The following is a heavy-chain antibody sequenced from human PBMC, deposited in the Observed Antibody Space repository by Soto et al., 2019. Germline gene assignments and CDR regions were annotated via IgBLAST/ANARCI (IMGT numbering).Heavy chain of an antibody. CDR2: INPKSGGT. CDR1: GYSFTDYH. D-gene: IGHD2-8*01. Sequence: QVQLVQSGAEVKKPGASVKVSCKASGYSFTDYHIHWVRQAPGQGLEWLGRINPKSGGTSTAQKIQGWVTMTTDTSISTASMELTRLTSDNTAIYYCARGDSTDCSNGVCSFFYTPDMDVWGQGTTVTVSS. CDR3: ARGDSTDCSNGVCSFFYTPDMDV. J-gene: IGHJ6*02. V-gene: IGHV1-2*04.